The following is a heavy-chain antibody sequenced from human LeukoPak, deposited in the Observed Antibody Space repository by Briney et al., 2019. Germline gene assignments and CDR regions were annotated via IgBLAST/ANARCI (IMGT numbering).Heavy chain of an antibody. Sequence: QPGGSLRLSCAASGFTFSSYEMTWVRQAPGKGLEWVSYISSGGSTIYYADSVKGRFTISRDNAKNSLYLQMNSLGAEDTAVYYCARAIRSDYWGQGTLVTVSS. V-gene: IGHV3-48*03. CDR3: ARAIRSDY. CDR1: GFTFSSYE. D-gene: IGHD4-17*01. J-gene: IGHJ4*02. CDR2: ISSGGSTI.